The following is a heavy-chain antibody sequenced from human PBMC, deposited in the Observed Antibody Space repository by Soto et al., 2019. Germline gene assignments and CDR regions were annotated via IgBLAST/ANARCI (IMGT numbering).Heavy chain of an antibody. V-gene: IGHV4-39*01. D-gene: IGHD2-15*01. Sequence: SETLSLTCTVSGGSISSSSYYWGWIRQPPGKGLEWIGSIYYSGSTYYNPSLKSRVTISVDTSKNQFSLKLSSVTAADTAVYYCARSLHNYHRLVVVAATHYYYYYGMDVWGQGTTVTVSS. CDR2: IYYSGST. J-gene: IGHJ6*02. CDR1: GGSISSSSYY. CDR3: ARSLHNYHRLVVVAATHYYYYYGMDV.